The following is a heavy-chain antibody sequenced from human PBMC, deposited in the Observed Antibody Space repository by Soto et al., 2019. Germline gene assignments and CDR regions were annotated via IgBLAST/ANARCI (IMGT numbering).Heavy chain of an antibody. V-gene: IGHV4-31*03. CDR3: ARGSYDSSGYDLVLDAFDI. CDR2: IYYSGST. CDR1: GGSISSGGYY. D-gene: IGHD3-22*01. Sequence: QVQLQESGPGLVKPSQTLSLTCTVSGGSISSGGYYWSWIRQHPGKGLEWIGYIYYSGSTYYNPSLKSRVTISVDTSKNQFSLKLSSVTAADTAVYYCARGSYDSSGYDLVLDAFDIWGQGTMVTVSS. J-gene: IGHJ3*02.